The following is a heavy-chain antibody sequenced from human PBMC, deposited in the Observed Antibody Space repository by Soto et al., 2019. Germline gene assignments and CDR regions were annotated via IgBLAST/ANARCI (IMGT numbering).Heavy chain of an antibody. Sequence: EVQLVESGGGLVQPGGSLKLSCAASGFAFSDSASGFAFSDSAIHWVRQASGKGLEWIGRIRGKRGNDGTAYAASVKGRFTISREDSKPTTYLQMNSLKIEDTAVYYCTRRRDGTAVDPLDYWGQGTLVTVSS. CDR1: GFAFSDSASGFAFSDSA. D-gene: IGHD5-18*01. J-gene: IGHJ4*02. V-gene: IGHV3-73*02. CDR3: TRRRDGTAVDPLDY. CDR2: IRGKRGNDGT.